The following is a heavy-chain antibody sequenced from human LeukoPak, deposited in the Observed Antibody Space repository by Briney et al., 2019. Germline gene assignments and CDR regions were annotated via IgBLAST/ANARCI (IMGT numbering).Heavy chain of an antibody. CDR3: ARSVAPLEWLPYYYYYMDV. CDR1: GGSISSSSYY. Sequence: SETLSLTCTVSGGSISSSSYYWGWIRQPPGKGLEWIGSIYYSGSTYYNPSLKSRVTISVDTSKNQFSLKLSSVTAADTAVYYCARSVAPLEWLPYYYYYMDVWGKGTTVTVSS. D-gene: IGHD3-3*01. V-gene: IGHV4-39*07. J-gene: IGHJ6*03. CDR2: IYYSGST.